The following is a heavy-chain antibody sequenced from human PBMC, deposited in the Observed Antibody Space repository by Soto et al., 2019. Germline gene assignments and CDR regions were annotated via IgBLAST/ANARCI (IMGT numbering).Heavy chain of an antibody. V-gene: IGHV3-66*01. CDR3: ARDLSRSGSFWRNDAFNI. Sequence: PGGSLRLSCTASGFIVSDTYVNWVRQAPGKGLEWVSVISNRGDTHYADSVRGRFSLSRDTSDNTLHLQMNNLRVEDTAVYYCARDLSRSGSFWRNDAFNIWGQGTMVTVSS. CDR2: ISNRGDT. D-gene: IGHD3-3*01. CDR1: GFIVSDTY. J-gene: IGHJ3*02.